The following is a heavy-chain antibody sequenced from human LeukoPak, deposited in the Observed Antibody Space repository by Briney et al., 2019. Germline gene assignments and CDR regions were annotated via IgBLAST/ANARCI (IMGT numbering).Heavy chain of an antibody. D-gene: IGHD3-10*01. Sequence: SVKVSCKASGGTFSSYAISWVRQAPGQGLEWMGGIIPIFGTANYAQKFQGRVTITADESTSTAYMELSSLRSDDTAVYYCARTEVWFGELLGSFDYWGQGTLVTVSS. CDR2: IIPIFGTA. V-gene: IGHV1-69*01. CDR1: GGTFSSYA. J-gene: IGHJ4*02. CDR3: ARTEVWFGELLGSFDY.